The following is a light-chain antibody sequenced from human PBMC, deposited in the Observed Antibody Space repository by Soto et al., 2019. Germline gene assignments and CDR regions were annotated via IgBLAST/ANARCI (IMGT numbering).Light chain of an antibody. CDR3: QQYYSTPPT. CDR2: WAS. CDR1: QSVLYSSNNKNY. Sequence: DFVMTQSPDSLAVSLGERATINCKSSQSVLYSSNNKNYLAWYQQKPGQPPKLLIYWASTRESGVPDRFSGSGSVTDFTLTISSLQAEDVAVYYCQQYYSTPPTFGQGTKVEIK. V-gene: IGKV4-1*01. J-gene: IGKJ1*01.